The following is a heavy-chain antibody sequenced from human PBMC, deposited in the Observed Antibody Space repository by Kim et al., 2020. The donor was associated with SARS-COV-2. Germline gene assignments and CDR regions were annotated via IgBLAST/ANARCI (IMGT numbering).Heavy chain of an antibody. Sequence: FTISRDNAKNSLYLQMNSLRAEDTAVYYCARDLSSGWYRRPAEDGDNFDYWGQGTLVTVSS. D-gene: IGHD6-19*01. CDR3: ARDLSSGWYRRPAEDGDNFDY. J-gene: IGHJ4*02. V-gene: IGHV3-11*06.